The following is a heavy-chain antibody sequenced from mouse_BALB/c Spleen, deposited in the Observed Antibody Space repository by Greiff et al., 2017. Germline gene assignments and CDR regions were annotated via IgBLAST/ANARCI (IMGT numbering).Heavy chain of an antibody. Sequence: DVQLQESGPGLVKPSQSLSLTCTVTGYSITSDYAWNWIRQFPGNKLEWMGYISYSGSTSYNPSLKSRISITRDTSKNQFFLQLNSVTTEDTATYYCARTNYGCFDVWGAGTTVTVSS. J-gene: IGHJ1*01. CDR3: ARTNYGCFDV. V-gene: IGHV3-2*02. CDR1: GYSITSDYA. D-gene: IGHD2-2*01. CDR2: ISYSGST.